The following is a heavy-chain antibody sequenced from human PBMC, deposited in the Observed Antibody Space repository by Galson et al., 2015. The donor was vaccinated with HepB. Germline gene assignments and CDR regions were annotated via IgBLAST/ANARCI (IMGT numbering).Heavy chain of an antibody. J-gene: IGHJ1*01. CDR3: ATGNNPTY. CDR2: LNEDGGAT. CDR1: GFSLSYSW. D-gene: IGHD1/OR15-1a*01. Sequence: SLRLSCAASGFSLSYSWTPWVRQSAERGLEWVAHLNEDGGATRYLDSVKGRFTISRDNHKNSVFLQMDSLRADDTSIYYCATGNNPTYWGHGDQGAGSA. V-gene: IGHV3-7*03.